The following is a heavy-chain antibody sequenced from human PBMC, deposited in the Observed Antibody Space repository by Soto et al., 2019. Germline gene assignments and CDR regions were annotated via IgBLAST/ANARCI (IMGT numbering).Heavy chain of an antibody. CDR3: ARHANYYYDYYGMDV. CDR2: THPGESET. CDR1: GYSFTTYW. Sequence: GESLKISCQASGYSFTTYWIAWVRQKPGKGLEWMGITHPGESETRYSPSFQGQVTISFDRSTSTAYLHWNSLKASDTAIYYCARHANYYYDYYGMDVWGQGTTVTVSS. V-gene: IGHV5-51*01. J-gene: IGHJ6*02.